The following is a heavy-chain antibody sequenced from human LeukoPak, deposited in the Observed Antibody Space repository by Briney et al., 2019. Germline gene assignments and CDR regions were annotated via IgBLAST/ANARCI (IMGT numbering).Heavy chain of an antibody. CDR1: GFTFSYA. CDR2: ISTSGGYT. J-gene: IGHJ4*02. D-gene: IGHD4-23*01. CDR3: AKGSAQWELYDY. Sequence: GGSLRLSCAASGFTFSYAMTWVRQAPGKGLEWVSVISTSGGYTYYADSVKGRFTISRDGSKNTLYLQMNGLRAEDTAIYYCAKGSAQWELYDYWGQGTLVTVSS. V-gene: IGHV3-23*01.